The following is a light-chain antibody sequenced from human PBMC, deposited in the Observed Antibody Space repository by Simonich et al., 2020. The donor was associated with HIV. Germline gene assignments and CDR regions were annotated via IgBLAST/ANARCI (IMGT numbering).Light chain of an antibody. CDR3: QSYDSSLSDVV. V-gene: IGLV3-19*01. J-gene: IGLJ2*01. CDR1: SLRSYY. CDR2: GKN. Sequence: SSELTQDPAVSVALGQTVRITCQGDSLRSYYASWYQQKEGQAPVLVIYGKNSRPSGVPDRFSGSKSGTSASLAITGLQAEDEADYYCQSYDSSLSDVVFGGGTKLTVL.